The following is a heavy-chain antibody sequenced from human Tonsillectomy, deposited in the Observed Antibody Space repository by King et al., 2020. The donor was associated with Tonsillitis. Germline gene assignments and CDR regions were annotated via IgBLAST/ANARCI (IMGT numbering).Heavy chain of an antibody. CDR3: AKIRQSAKDSSGLSYYFDY. Sequence: EVQLVESGGGLVQRGGSLRLSCAASGFTFGTYGMSWVRQAPKKGLEWVSTISGSGGSTNYADSVKGRFSISRDNSKNTLYLRMNSLRAEDTAVYYCAKIRQSAKDSSGLSYYFDYWGQGTLVTVSS. CDR2: ISGSGGST. CDR1: GFTFGTYG. D-gene: IGHD3-22*01. V-gene: IGHV3-23*04. J-gene: IGHJ4*02.